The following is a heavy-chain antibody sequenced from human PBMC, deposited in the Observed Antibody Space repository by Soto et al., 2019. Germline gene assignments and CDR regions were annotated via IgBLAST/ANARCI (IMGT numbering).Heavy chain of an antibody. Sequence: EVQLVESGGGLVQPGGSLRLSCAASGFTFRNYWMHWVRQAPGKGLVWVSRISDYGRINYGDSVKGRFTISRDDAKSELYLQMNNVRAEDTAVYYCARGGVEPFDYWGQGALVTVSS. J-gene: IGHJ4*02. CDR3: ARGGVEPFDY. V-gene: IGHV3-74*01. CDR1: GFTFRNYW. CDR2: ISDYGRI. D-gene: IGHD3-10*01.